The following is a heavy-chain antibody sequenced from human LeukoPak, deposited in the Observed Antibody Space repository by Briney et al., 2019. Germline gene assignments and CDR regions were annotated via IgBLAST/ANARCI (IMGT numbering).Heavy chain of an antibody. Sequence: XXWVRQXPGQGLEWMGWISAYNGNTNYAQKLQGRVTITTDTSTSTAYMELRSLRSDDTAVYYCARLTNWFDPWGQGTLVTVSS. V-gene: IGHV1-18*01. CDR3: ARLTNWFDP. CDR2: ISAYNGNT. J-gene: IGHJ5*02.